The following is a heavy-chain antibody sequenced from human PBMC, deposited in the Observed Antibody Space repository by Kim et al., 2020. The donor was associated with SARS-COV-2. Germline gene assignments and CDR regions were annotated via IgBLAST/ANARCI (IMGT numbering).Heavy chain of an antibody. CDR1: GFTFSSYA. CDR3: AKDGCKGYDSSGYSSFSDY. J-gene: IGHJ4*02. V-gene: IGHV3-23*01. CDR2: ISGSGGST. Sequence: GGSLRLSCAASGFTFSSYAMSWVRQAPGKGLEWVSAISGSGGSTYYADSVKGRFTISRDNSKNTLYLQMNSLRAEDTAVYYCAKDGCKGYDSSGYSSFSDYWGQGTLVTVSS. D-gene: IGHD3-22*01.